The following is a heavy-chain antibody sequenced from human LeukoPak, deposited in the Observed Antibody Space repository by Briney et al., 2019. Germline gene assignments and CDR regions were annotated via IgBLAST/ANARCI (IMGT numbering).Heavy chain of an antibody. CDR3: ARHSRDYPHNWFDP. Sequence: PSETLSLTCSVSGGSITSYYWSWFPQPPGKGLEWIGYIYYSGSANYNPSLKSRVTISVDTSKNQFSLKLTSVTAADTAMYYCARHSRDYPHNWFDPWGQGTLVTVSS. V-gene: IGHV4-59*08. J-gene: IGHJ5*02. CDR1: GGSITSYY. D-gene: IGHD4-17*01. CDR2: IYYSGSA.